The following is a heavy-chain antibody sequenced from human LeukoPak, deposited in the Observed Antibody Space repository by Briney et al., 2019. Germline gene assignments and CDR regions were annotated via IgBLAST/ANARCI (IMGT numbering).Heavy chain of an antibody. J-gene: IGHJ5*02. CDR2: INHYGST. D-gene: IGHD2-15*01. Sequence: SETLSLTCAVYGESLSNYYWSWIRQPPGKGLEWIGEINHYGSTNYNPSLKSRITISVDTSKNQFSLKLSSVTAADTAVYYCASLSEYCSAGSCYLGWFDPWGQGTLVTVSS. V-gene: IGHV4-34*01. CDR1: GESLSNYY. CDR3: ASLSEYCSAGSCYLGWFDP.